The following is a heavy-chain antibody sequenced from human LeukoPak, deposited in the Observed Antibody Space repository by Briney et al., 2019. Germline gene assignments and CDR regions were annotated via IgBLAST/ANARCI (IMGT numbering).Heavy chain of an antibody. Sequence: GGSLGLSCAASGFTFSGYWMSWVRQAPGKGLEWVANIKQDGSEKYYVDSVKGRFTISRDNAKNSLYLQMNSLRAEDTAVYYCARTHSSSWYATYMDVWGKGTTVTVSS. J-gene: IGHJ6*03. V-gene: IGHV3-7*01. D-gene: IGHD6-13*01. CDR1: GFTFSGYW. CDR3: ARTHSSSWYATYMDV. CDR2: IKQDGSEK.